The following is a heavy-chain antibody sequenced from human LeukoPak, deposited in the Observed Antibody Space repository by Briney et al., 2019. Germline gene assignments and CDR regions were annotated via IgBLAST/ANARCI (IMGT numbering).Heavy chain of an antibody. J-gene: IGHJ4*02. Sequence: ASVKVSCKVSGYTLTELSIHWVRQAPGEGLEWMGGFDPEDGETIYAQKFQGRVTMTEDTSTDTAYMELSSLISEDTAVYYCATTIVVMNAIDYWGQGTLVTVSS. CDR2: FDPEDGET. D-gene: IGHD1-26*01. CDR3: ATTIVVMNAIDY. CDR1: GYTLTELS. V-gene: IGHV1-24*01.